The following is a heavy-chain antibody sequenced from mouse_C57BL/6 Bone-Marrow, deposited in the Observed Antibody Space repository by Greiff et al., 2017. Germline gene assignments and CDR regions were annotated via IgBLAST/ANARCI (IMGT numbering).Heavy chain of an antibody. V-gene: IGHV5-6*02. CDR1: GFTFSSSG. CDR3: ARGPHYFDY. CDR2: ISSGGSYH. Sequence: EVMLVESGGDLVKPGGSLKLSCAASGFTFSSSGMSWVRQTPDKRLEWVATISSGGSYHYYPDSVKGRFTLSRDNAKKTLYLQMSSLKSEDTAMYYCARGPHYFDYWGQGTTLTVSS. J-gene: IGHJ2*01.